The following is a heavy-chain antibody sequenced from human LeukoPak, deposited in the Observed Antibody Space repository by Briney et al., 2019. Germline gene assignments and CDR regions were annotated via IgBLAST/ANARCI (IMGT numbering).Heavy chain of an antibody. CDR3: ARTPRGGGGNRAFDI. V-gene: IGHV4-28*01. CDR1: GYSISSSNW. J-gene: IGHJ3*02. D-gene: IGHD4-23*01. Sequence: SETLSLTCAVSGYSISSSNWWGWIRQPPGKGLEWIGYIYYSGSTYYNPSLKSRVTMSVDTSKNQFSLKLSSVTAVDTAVYYCARTPRGGGGNRAFDIWGQGTMVTVSS. CDR2: IYYSGST.